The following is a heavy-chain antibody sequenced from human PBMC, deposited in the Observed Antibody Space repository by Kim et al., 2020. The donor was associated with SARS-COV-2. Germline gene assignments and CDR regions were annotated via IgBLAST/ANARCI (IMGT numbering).Heavy chain of an antibody. CDR3: AKEKCSGGSCYWVFDY. D-gene: IGHD2-15*01. Sequence: CVKGRVTIPRDNSRNTLYLTMTSLRAEETCVYYCAKEKCSGGSCYWVFDYWGQGTLVTVSS. V-gene: IGHV3-33*06. J-gene: IGHJ4*02.